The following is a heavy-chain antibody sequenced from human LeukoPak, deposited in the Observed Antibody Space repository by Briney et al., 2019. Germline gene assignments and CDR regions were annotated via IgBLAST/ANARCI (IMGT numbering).Heavy chain of an antibody. V-gene: IGHV4-59*08. Sequence: SETLSLTCTVSGGSISSYYWSWIRQPPGKGLEWVGYVYYSSSTNYNPSLKSRVTISVDTSKNRFSLKLSSVTAADTAVYYCARHGVTYYYGSGSYYSALYFDYWGQGTLVTVSS. CDR1: GGSISSYY. J-gene: IGHJ4*02. CDR2: VYYSSST. CDR3: ARHGVTYYYGSGSYYSALYFDY. D-gene: IGHD3-10*01.